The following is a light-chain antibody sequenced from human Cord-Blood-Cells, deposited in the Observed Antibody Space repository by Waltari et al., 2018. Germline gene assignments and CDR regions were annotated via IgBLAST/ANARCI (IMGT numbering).Light chain of an antibody. CDR3: GTWDSSLSAGV. J-gene: IGLJ1*01. CDR2: DNN. Sequence: QSVLTQTPSVSAAPGQQVTISCSGRTSHIWNTYVSCYQQLTGTAPKLLIYDNNKRPSGIPDRFSGSKSCTSATLGITGLQTGDEADYYCGTWDSSLSAGVFGTGTKVTVL. CDR1: TSHIWNTY. V-gene: IGLV1-51*01.